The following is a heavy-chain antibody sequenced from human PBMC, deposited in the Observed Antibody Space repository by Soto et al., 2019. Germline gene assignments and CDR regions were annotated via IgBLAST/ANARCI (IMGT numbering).Heavy chain of an antibody. Sequence: GASVKVSCKASGYTFASYGISWVRQAPGQGLEWMGWISAYNGNTNYAQKLQGRVTMTTDTSTSTAYMELRSLRSDDTAVYYCARGPGLIAVAGNFDYWGQGTLVTVSS. V-gene: IGHV1-18*01. CDR2: ISAYNGNT. D-gene: IGHD6-19*01. J-gene: IGHJ4*02. CDR1: GYTFASYG. CDR3: ARGPGLIAVAGNFDY.